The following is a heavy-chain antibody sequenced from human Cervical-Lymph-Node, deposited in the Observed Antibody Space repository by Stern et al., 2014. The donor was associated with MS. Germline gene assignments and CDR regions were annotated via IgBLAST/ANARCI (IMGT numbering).Heavy chain of an antibody. Sequence: QVQLQQWGAGLLKPSETLSLTCAVYAGSFSSYYWSWIRQPPGKGLEWSGEINHSGSTNSNPSLKSRVIISGATSKNQFSLKLSSVSAADTAVYYCARGVPAAGTDYYGMDVWGQGTTVTVSS. V-gene: IGHV4-34*01. D-gene: IGHD6-25*01. CDR3: ARGVPAAGTDYYGMDV. CDR1: AGSFSSYY. CDR2: INHSGST. J-gene: IGHJ6*02.